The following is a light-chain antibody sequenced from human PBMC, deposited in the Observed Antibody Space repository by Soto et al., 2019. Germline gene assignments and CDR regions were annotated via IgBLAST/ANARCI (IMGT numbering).Light chain of an antibody. CDR2: EVS. CDR1: SSDVGGYNY. V-gene: IGLV2-14*01. CDR3: SSYTSSSTAGL. Sequence: QSVLTQPASVSGSPGQSITISCTGTSSDVGGYNYVSWYQHYPGEAPRVMIYEVSRRPSGVSNRFSGSKSGNTASLTISGLQAEDEADYYCSSYTSSSTAGLFGGGTKVTVL. J-gene: IGLJ3*02.